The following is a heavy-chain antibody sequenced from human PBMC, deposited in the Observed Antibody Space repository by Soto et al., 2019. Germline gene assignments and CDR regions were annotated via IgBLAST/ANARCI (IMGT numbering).Heavy chain of an antibody. CDR2: ISSSSSYI. J-gene: IGHJ6*02. V-gene: IGHV3-21*01. CDR1: GFTFSSYS. D-gene: IGHD7-27*01. CDR3: ARDLALWGEGYYYYGMDV. Sequence: EVQLVESGGGLVKPGGSLRLSCAASGFTFSSYSMNWVRQAPGKGLEWVSSISSSSSYIYYADSVKGRFTISRDNAKNSLYLQMNSLRAEDTAVYDCARDLALWGEGYYYYGMDVWGQGTTVTVSS.